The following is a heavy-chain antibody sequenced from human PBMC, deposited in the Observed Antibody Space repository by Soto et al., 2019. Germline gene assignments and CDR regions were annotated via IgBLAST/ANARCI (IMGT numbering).Heavy chain of an antibody. CDR1: GFTFSSYA. J-gene: IGHJ4*02. Sequence: GGSLRLSCAASGFTFSSYAMSWVRQAPGKGLEWVSAISGSGGSTYYADSVKGRFTISRDNSKNTLYLQMNSLGAEDTAVYYCAKDEWKDPSSGWETRFDYWGQGTLVTVSS. D-gene: IGHD6-19*01. CDR3: AKDEWKDPSSGWETRFDY. CDR2: ISGSGGST. V-gene: IGHV3-23*01.